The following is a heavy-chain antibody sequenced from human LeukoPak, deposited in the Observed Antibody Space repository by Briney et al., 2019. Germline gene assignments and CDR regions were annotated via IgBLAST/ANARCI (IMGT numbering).Heavy chain of an antibody. CDR2: INHSGST. D-gene: IGHD6-13*01. J-gene: IGHJ5*02. CDR1: GGSFSGYY. CDR3: ARAGTDTDPFDP. V-gene: IGHV4-34*01. Sequence: SETLSLTCAVYGGSFSGYYWSWIRQPPGKGLEWIGEINHSGSTNYNPSLKSRVTISVDTSKNQFSLKLSSVTAADTAVYYCARAGTDTDPFDPRGQGTLVTVSS.